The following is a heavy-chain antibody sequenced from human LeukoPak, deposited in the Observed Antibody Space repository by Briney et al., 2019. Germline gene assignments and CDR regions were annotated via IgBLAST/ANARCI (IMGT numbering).Heavy chain of an antibody. D-gene: IGHD5-24*01. CDR3: ARDSARDGYNYYFDH. CDR1: GFTFSSYG. J-gene: IGHJ4*02. V-gene: IGHV3-33*01. CDR2: MWYDGSNE. Sequence: GGSLRLSCAASGFTFSSYGMHWVRQAPGKGLEWVAVMWYDGSNEYYADSVQGRFTIFRVITKNTLYLHMNSLRAEDTAIYYCARDSARDGYNYYFDHWGQGTLVTVSS.